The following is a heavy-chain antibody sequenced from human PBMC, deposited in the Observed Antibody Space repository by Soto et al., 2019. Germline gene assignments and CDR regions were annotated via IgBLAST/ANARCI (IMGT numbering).Heavy chain of an antibody. CDR2: ISGSGGST. J-gene: IGHJ6*03. Sequence: GGSLRLSCAASGFTFSSYAMSWVRQAPGKGLEWVSAISGSGGSTYYADSVKGRFTISRDNSKNRLYLQMNSLRAEDTAVYYCAKRGGDITIFGVAYYYYYMDVWGKGTTVTVSS. V-gene: IGHV3-23*01. CDR1: GFTFSSYA. D-gene: IGHD3-3*01. CDR3: AKRGGDITIFGVAYYYYYMDV.